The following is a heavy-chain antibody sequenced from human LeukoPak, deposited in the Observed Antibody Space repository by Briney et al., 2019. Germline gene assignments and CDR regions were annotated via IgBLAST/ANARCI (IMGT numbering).Heavy chain of an antibody. CDR1: GFTFSSYS. J-gene: IGHJ3*02. Sequence: GGSLRLSCAASGFTFSSYSMNWVRQAPGKGLEWVSYISSSGSTIYYADSVKGRFTISRDNAKNSLYLQMNSLRAEDTAVYYCARVYPDYAYSRDAFDIWGQGTMVTVSS. D-gene: IGHD4-17*01. CDR2: ISSSGSTI. V-gene: IGHV3-48*04. CDR3: ARVYPDYAYSRDAFDI.